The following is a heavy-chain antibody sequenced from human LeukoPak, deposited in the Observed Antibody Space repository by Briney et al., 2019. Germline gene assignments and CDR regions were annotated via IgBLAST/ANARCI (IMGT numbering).Heavy chain of an antibody. CDR1: GFTFSTYT. V-gene: IGHV3-23*01. CDR3: ARDRPYSGSHGGDY. J-gene: IGHJ4*02. Sequence: GGSLRLSCIASGFTFSTYTMSWVRQAPGEGLKWVSGILVNGGTYYADSVKGRFTISRDNAKNSLYLQMNSLRAEDTAVYYCARDRPYSGSHGGDYWGQGTLVTVSS. D-gene: IGHD1-26*01. CDR2: ILVNGGT.